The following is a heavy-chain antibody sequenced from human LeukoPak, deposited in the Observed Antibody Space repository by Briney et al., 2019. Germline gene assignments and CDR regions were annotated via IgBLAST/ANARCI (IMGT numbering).Heavy chain of an antibody. V-gene: IGHV3-66*01. Sequence: GGSLRLSCAASGFTVSSNYMSWVRQAPGKGLEWVSVIYSGGSAYYADSVKGRFTISRDNSKNTLYLQMNSLRAEDTAVYYCARGLFPFGVGEFDPWGQGTLVTVSS. CDR1: GFTVSSNY. CDR3: ARGLFPFGVGEFDP. CDR2: IYSGGSA. J-gene: IGHJ5*02. D-gene: IGHD3-3*01.